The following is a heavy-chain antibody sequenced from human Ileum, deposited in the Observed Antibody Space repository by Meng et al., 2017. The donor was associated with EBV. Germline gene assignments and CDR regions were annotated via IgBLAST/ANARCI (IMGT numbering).Heavy chain of an antibody. CDR1: GGSITSYSYY. CDR3: ARRDTAWFDP. J-gene: IGHJ5*02. CDR2: IYHTGST. D-gene: IGHD2-21*02. Sequence: QLHFQESDPGLVQPSETLSRTCSVSGGSITSYSYYWGWIRQPPGKGLEWIATIYHTGSTYYNPSLKSRVTISVDTSKNEFSLKVTSVTAADTALYYCARRDTAWFDPWGRGTLVTVSS. V-gene: IGHV4-39*01.